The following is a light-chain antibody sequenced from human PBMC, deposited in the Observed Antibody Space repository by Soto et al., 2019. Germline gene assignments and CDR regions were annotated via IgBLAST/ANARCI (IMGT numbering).Light chain of an antibody. CDR1: QRVSSN. V-gene: IGKV3-15*01. CDR3: QQYNNWPPIT. Sequence: EIVMTQSPATLSVSPGERAALSCRASQRVSSNLACYQQKPAHAPSLLLYCASTSATGIPPSFSGSGSGTEFTLTISSLQSEDFAVYYCQQYNNWPPITFGQGTRLEIK. J-gene: IGKJ5*01. CDR2: CAS.